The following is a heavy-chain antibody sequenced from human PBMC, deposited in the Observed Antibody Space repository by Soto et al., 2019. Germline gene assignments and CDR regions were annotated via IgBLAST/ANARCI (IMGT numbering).Heavy chain of an antibody. CDR2: ISGSGGST. V-gene: IGHV3-23*01. Sequence: EVQLLESGGGLVQPGGSLRLSCAASGFTFSSYGMSWVRQAPGKGLQWVSFISGSGGSTYYADSVKGRFTIARDNSKKTLYLQMNSLRAEDTAVYYCAMWAGDISSWYGPFDYWGQGTLVTVSS. CDR3: AMWAGDISSWYGPFDY. J-gene: IGHJ4*02. D-gene: IGHD6-13*01. CDR1: GFTFSSYG.